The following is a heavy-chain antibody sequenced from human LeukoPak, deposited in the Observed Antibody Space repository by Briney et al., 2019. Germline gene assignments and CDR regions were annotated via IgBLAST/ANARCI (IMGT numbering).Heavy chain of an antibody. CDR3: AREGSGWDYDY. V-gene: IGHV1-3*01. CDR1: GYTFTSYA. Sequence: RASVTVSCMACGYTFTSYAMHWVRQAPGQRLEWMGWINAGNGNTKNSQTFQGRVTITRHTSASTAYMELSSLRYEDTAVYYCAREGSGWDYDYWGQGTLVTVSS. J-gene: IGHJ4*02. D-gene: IGHD6-19*01. CDR2: INAGNGNT.